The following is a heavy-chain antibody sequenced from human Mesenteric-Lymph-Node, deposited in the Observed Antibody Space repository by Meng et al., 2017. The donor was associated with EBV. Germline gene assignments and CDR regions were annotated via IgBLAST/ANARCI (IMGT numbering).Heavy chain of an antibody. Sequence: QPPLQESGSGLVQPSPPLSLTCTVSGGSVNSGGYSWSWIRQSPEKGLEWIGYVHHSGLTYYNPSLETRVIISLERSKNQFSLKLTSVTAADTAVYYCAGGDYVNQFNYWGQGTLVTVSS. D-gene: IGHD4-17*01. J-gene: IGHJ4*02. V-gene: IGHV4-30-2*06. CDR2: VHHSGLT. CDR1: GGSVNSGGYS. CDR3: AGGDYVNQFNY.